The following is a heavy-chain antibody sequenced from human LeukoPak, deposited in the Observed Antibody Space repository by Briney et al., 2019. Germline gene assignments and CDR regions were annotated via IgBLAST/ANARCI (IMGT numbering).Heavy chain of an antibody. J-gene: IGHJ5*02. V-gene: IGHV4-59*08. CDR1: GGSISGYY. CDR2: VYNSGYT. Sequence: PSETLSLTCTVSGGSISGYYWSWIRQPPGKGLEWIAYVYNSGYTNYNPSLKSRASISVDTSKNLCSLRLTSVPAADTAVYYCARHAIYSGGYSFWFDPWGLGTLVTVS. CDR3: ARHAIYSGGYSFWFDP. D-gene: IGHD1-26*01.